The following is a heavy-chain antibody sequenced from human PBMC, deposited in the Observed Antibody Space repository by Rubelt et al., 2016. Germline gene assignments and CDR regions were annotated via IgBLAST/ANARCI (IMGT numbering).Heavy chain of an antibody. Sequence: QVQLQESGPGLVKPSETLSLTCTVSGGSISSYHWSWIRQSPGKGLEWIGYIFFNGNSNYNPSLKSRVTISVDTSTNQVSLKLNSVTAADTAVYYCARHGAVLNWFFDLWGRGTLVTVSS. CDR3: ARHGAVLNWFFDL. CDR1: GGSISSYH. D-gene: IGHD3-16*01. CDR2: IFFNGNS. J-gene: IGHJ2*01. V-gene: IGHV4-59*08.